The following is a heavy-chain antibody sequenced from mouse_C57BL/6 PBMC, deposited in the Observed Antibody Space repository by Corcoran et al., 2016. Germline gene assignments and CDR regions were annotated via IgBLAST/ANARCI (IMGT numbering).Heavy chain of an antibody. CDR3: ARNGESNYPAWFAY. V-gene: IGHV1-26*01. J-gene: IGHJ3*01. Sequence: EVQLQQSGPELVKPGASVKISCKASGYTFTDYYMNWVKQSHGKSLEWIGDINPNNGGTSYNQKFKGKATLTVDKSSSTAYMELRSLTSEDSAVYYCARNGESNYPAWFAYWGQGTQVTVSA. D-gene: IGHD2-5*01. CDR2: INPNNGGT. CDR1: GYTFTDYY.